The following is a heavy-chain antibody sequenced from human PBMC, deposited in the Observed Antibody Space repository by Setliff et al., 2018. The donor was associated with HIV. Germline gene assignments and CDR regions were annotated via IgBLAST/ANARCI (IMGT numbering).Heavy chain of an antibody. V-gene: IGHV3-48*04. D-gene: IGHD3-9*01. CDR2: ISSSSSII. CDR1: GFTFSSHS. J-gene: IGHJ4*02. CDR3: ATNFLYDILTGYFPYQFDQ. Sequence: GGSLRLSCAASGFTFSSHSMNWVRQAPGKGLEWISYISSSSSIINYSDSVRGRFRISRDNAQNSVFLFLSGLRVEDTAVYYCATNFLYDILTGYFPYQFDQWGQGTLVTVSS.